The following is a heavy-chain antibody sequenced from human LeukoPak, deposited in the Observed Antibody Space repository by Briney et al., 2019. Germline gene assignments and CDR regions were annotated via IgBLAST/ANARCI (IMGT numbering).Heavy chain of an antibody. CDR3: ARDSLIEAGLFPAAAEDYYYGMDV. CDR2: INPNSGGT. CDR1: GYTFIAYY. Sequence: ASVKVSCKASGYTFIAYYLHWVRQAPGQGLEWMGWINPNSGGTNYAQKFQGRVTMTRDTSISTAYMELSRLRSDDTAVYFCARDSLIEAGLFPAAAEDYYYGMDVWGQGTTVTVSS. J-gene: IGHJ6*02. V-gene: IGHV1-2*02. D-gene: IGHD6-13*01.